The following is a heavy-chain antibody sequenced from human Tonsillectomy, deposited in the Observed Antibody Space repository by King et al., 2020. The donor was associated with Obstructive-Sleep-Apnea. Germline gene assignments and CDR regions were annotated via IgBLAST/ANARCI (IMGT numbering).Heavy chain of an antibody. CDR2: IDPSDSYT. V-gene: IGHV5-10-1*03. CDR1: GYSFTSYW. D-gene: IGHD3-22*01. J-gene: IGHJ4*02. Sequence: QLVQSGAEVKKPGESLRISCKGSGYSFTSYWISWVRQMPGKGLEWMGRIDPSDSYTNYSPSFQGHVTISADKSISTAYLQWSSLKASDTARYYCARRPGDYYDSSGYYYFDYWGQGTLVTVSS. CDR3: ARRPGDYYDSSGYYYFDY.